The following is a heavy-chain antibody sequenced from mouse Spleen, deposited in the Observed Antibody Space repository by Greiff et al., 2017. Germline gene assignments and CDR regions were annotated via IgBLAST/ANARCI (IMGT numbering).Heavy chain of an antibody. CDR3: ARSPSNYYGSGVDY. CDR2: IDPANGNT. V-gene: IGHV14-3*02. CDR1: GFNIKDTY. Sequence: EVQLQQSGAELVKPGASVKLSCTASGFNIKDTYMHWVKQRPEQGLEWIGRIDPANGNTKYDPKFQGKATITADTSSNTAYLQLSSLTSEDTAVYYCARSPSNYYGSGVDYWGQGTSVTVSS. D-gene: IGHD1-1*01. J-gene: IGHJ4*01.